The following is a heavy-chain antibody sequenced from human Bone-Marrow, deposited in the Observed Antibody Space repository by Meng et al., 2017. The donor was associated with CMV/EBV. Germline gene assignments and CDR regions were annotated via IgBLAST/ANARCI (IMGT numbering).Heavy chain of an antibody. D-gene: IGHD3-22*01. CDR3: ARGEQTYYYDSSGLDY. CDR1: GFTVSSNY. J-gene: IGHJ4*02. Sequence: GESLKISCAASGFTVSSNYMSWVRQAPGKGLEWVSVIYSGGSTYYADSVKGRFTISRDNSKNTLYLQMNSLRAEDTAVYYCARGEQTYYYDSSGLDYWGPGKLVNVSS. CDR2: IYSGGST. V-gene: IGHV3-66*02.